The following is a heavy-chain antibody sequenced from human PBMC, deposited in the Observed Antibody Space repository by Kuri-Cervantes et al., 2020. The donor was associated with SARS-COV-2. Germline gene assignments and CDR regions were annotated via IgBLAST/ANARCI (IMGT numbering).Heavy chain of an antibody. J-gene: IGHJ4*02. V-gene: IGHV3-23*01. Sequence: GESLKISCAASGFTFSSYAISWVRPAPGKGLEWVSAISGSGGSTYYADSEKGRFTISRGNSKKTLYLQMNSLRAEDTAVYYCARGNDITMVRGVISPYYFDYWGQGTLVTVSS. CDR3: ARGNDITMVRGVISPYYFDY. CDR2: ISGSGGST. CDR1: GFTFSSYA. D-gene: IGHD3-10*01.